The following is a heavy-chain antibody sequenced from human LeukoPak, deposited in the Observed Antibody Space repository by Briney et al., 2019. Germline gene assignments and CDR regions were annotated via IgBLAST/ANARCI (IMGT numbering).Heavy chain of an antibody. Sequence: PSETLSLTCTVSGGSISPYYWSWVRQPAGKGLEWIGQIYTSGNTNYNPSLESRVTMSVDTSKNQFSLKLRSVSAADTAVYFCARDGFRTLYYFDYWGQGILVTVSS. J-gene: IGHJ4*02. D-gene: IGHD1-14*01. V-gene: IGHV4-4*07. CDR1: GGSISPYY. CDR3: ARDGFRTLYYFDY. CDR2: IYTSGNT.